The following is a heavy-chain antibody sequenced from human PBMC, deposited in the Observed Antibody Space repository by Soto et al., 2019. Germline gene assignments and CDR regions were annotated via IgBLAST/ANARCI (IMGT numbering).Heavy chain of an antibody. Sequence: QVQLVESGGGVVQPGRSLRLSCAASGFTFSSYAMHWVRQAPGKGLEWVAVISYDGTNKYYADSVKGRFTISRDNSKNTLYLLMNGLRAEDRAVYYCARDSLSGSQRGYFDLWGRGTLVTVSS. CDR2: ISYDGTNK. D-gene: IGHD5-12*01. J-gene: IGHJ2*01. CDR3: ARDSLSGSQRGYFDL. CDR1: GFTFSSYA. V-gene: IGHV3-30-3*01.